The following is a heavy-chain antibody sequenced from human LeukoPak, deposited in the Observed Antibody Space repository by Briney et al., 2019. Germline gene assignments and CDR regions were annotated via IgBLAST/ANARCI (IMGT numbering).Heavy chain of an antibody. J-gene: IGHJ4*02. CDR2: IYPGDSDT. D-gene: IGHD3-9*01. V-gene: IGHV5-51*01. CDR3: ARRGDILTGFDY. Sequence: GESLKISCNGFGSXFTSFWICWVRQMPGKGLEWTGTIYPGDSDTRYSPSFQGQVTISADKSITTAYLQWSSLKASDTAMYYCARRGDILTGFDYWGQGTLVTVSS. CDR1: GSXFTSFW.